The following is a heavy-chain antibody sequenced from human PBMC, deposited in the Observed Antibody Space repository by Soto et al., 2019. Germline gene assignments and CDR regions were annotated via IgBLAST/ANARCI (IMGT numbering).Heavy chain of an antibody. Sequence: SETLSLTCTVSGGSISSGGYYWSWVRQHPGKGLEWIGYIYYSGSTYYNPSLKSRVTISVDTSKNQFSLKLSSVTAENTAVYYCAREAGFSTDTTAYNWFDPWGQGTLVTVSS. D-gene: IGHD4-4*01. CDR1: GGSISSGGYY. J-gene: IGHJ5*02. V-gene: IGHV4-31*03. CDR3: AREAGFSTDTTAYNWFDP. CDR2: IYYSGST.